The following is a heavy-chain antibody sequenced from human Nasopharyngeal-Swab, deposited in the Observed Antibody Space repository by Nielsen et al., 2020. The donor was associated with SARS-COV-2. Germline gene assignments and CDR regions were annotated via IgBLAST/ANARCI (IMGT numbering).Heavy chain of an antibody. Sequence: GGSLRLSCAASGFTFNNYNFNWVSQATGEGLEWVSSISSSSSYIYYADSVKGRFTISRDNAKNSLYLQMNSLRAEDTAVYYCARDGLDYDFWSAYFMDVWGQGTTVTVSS. V-gene: IGHV3-21*01. CDR2: ISSSSSYI. CDR3: ARDGLDYDFWSAYFMDV. D-gene: IGHD3-3*01. CDR1: GFTFNNYN. J-gene: IGHJ6*02.